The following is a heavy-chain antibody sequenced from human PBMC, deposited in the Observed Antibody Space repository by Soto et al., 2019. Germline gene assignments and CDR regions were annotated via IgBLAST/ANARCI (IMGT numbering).Heavy chain of an antibody. CDR1: GGSISSSSYY. CDR3: ARHRREWLRFFDY. CDR2: IYYSGST. J-gene: IGHJ4*02. D-gene: IGHD5-12*01. V-gene: IGHV4-39*01. Sequence: PSETLSLTCTVSGGSISSSSYYWGWIRQPPGKGLEWIGSIYYSGSTYYNPSLKSRVTISVDTSKNQFSLKLSSVTAADTAVYYCARHRREWLRFFDYWGQGTLVTVPQ.